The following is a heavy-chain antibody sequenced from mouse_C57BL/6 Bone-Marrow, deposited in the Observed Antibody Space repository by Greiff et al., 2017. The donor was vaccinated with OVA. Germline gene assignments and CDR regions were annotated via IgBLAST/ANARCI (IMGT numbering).Heavy chain of an antibody. V-gene: IGHV1-80*01. Sequence: QVQLQQSGAELVKPGASVKISCKASGYAFSSYWMNWVKQRPGQGLEWIGQIYPGDGGTNYNGKFKGKATLTADKSSSTAYMQLSSLTSEDSAVYYCARWGATARHWYLDVWGTGTTVTVSS. CDR2: IYPGDGGT. CDR1: GYAFSSYW. CDR3: ARWGATARHWYLDV. J-gene: IGHJ1*03. D-gene: IGHD1-2*01.